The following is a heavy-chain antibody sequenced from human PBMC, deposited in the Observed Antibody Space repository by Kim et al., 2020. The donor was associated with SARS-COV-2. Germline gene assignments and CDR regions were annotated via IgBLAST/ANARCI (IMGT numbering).Heavy chain of an antibody. V-gene: IGHV3-7*01. Sequence: GGSLRLSCAASGFTFSSYWMSWVRQAPGKGLEWVANIKQDGSEKYYVDSVKGRFTISRDNAKNSLYLQMNSLRAEDTAVYYCAKVNAIDIAAAGTFGYWGQGTLVTVSS. CDR2: IKQDGSEK. D-gene: IGHD6-13*01. J-gene: IGHJ4*02. CDR3: AKVNAIDIAAAGTFGY. CDR1: GFTFSSYW.